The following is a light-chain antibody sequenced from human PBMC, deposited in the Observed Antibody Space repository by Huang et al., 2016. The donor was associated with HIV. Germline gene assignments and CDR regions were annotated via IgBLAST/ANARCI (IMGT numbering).Light chain of an antibody. J-gene: IGKJ1*01. CDR3: QQYNTSPRT. CDR1: QCVFKD. V-gene: IGKV3-15*01. CDR2: GSS. Sequence: ENLMTQSPSTLSVSPGESATLSCRASQCVFKDLAWYQQKPGQAPKLLIYGSSTRAAGIPARFSGSGSGTDFTLTISSLQSEDFAVYYCQQYNTSPRTFGQGIKVEV.